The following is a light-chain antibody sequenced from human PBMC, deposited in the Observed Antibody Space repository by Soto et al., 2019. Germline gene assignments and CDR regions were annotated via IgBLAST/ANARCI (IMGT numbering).Light chain of an antibody. CDR1: QSVDSY. V-gene: IGKV3-11*01. Sequence: EIVLTQSPATLSFSPGERATLSCRASQSVDSYLAWFQQKPGQAPRLLIYAASNRATGIPARFSGSGSGTDFTLTISSLEPEDFAVYYCQQRSKWIPFGQGTRLEIK. CDR3: QQRSKWIP. J-gene: IGKJ5*01. CDR2: AAS.